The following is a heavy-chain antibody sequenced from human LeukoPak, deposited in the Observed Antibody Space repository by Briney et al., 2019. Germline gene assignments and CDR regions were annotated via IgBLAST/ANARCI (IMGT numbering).Heavy chain of an antibody. CDR1: GYSISSGYY. D-gene: IGHD3-22*01. V-gene: IGHV4-38-2*02. CDR2: IYHSGST. CDR3: ARDTGYYDSSGYSGPRTNWFDP. J-gene: IGHJ5*02. Sequence: SETLSLTCTVSGYSISSGYYWGRIRQPPGKGLEWIGSIYHSGSTYYNPSLKSRVTISVDTSKNQFSLKLSSVTAADTAVYYCARDTGYYDSSGYSGPRTNWFDPWGQGTLVTVSS.